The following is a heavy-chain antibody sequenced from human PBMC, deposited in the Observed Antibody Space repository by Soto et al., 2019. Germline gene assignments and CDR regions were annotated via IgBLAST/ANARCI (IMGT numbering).Heavy chain of an antibody. CDR1: GFTFSSYA. J-gene: IGHJ4*02. V-gene: IGHV3-23*01. CDR3: AKGRESSGSYRPFDY. Sequence: PGGSLRLSCAASGFTFSSYAMSWVRQAPGKGLEWVSAISAGDVATNYADSVKGRFTISRDNSKNTLYLQMNSLRAEDTAVYYCAKGRESSGSYRPFDYWGQGALVTVSS. CDR2: ISAGDVAT. D-gene: IGHD3-22*01.